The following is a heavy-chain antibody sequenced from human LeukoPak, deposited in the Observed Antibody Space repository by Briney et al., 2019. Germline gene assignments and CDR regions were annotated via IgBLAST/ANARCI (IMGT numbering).Heavy chain of an antibody. CDR3: GKEGGA. CDR2: IGGRGGST. V-gene: IGHV3-23*01. Sequence: GGSLRLSCAASGFRFSDFTMTWVRQAPGKGPEWVSAIGGRGGSTYYADSVGGRFTVSRDNSKDMVYLQMNSLKVEDTATYYCGKEGGAWGQGTKVTVSS. CDR1: GFRFSDFT. D-gene: IGHD3-16*01. J-gene: IGHJ5*02.